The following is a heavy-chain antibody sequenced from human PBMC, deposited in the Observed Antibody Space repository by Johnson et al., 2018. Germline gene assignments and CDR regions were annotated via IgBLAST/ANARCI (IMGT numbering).Heavy chain of an antibody. Sequence: VQLVESGGGLIQPGGSLRLSCAASGFTVSSNYMSWVRQAPGKGLEWVSVIYSGGSTYYADSVKGRFTISRDNSKNTLYVQRNSLRAEDTAVYYCAREVKGGWRADGMDVGGQGTTVTVSS. CDR3: AREVKGGWRADGMDV. CDR2: IYSGGST. J-gene: IGHJ6*02. V-gene: IGHV3-53*01. D-gene: IGHD2-15*01. CDR1: GFTVSSNY.